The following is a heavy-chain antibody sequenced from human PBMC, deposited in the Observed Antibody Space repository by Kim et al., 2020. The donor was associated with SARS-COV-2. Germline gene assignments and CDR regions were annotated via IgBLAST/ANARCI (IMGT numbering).Heavy chain of an antibody. J-gene: IGHJ4*02. V-gene: IGHV4-39*01. Sequence: SETLSLTCTVSGGSISSSSYYWGWIRQPPGKGLEWIGSIYYSGSTYYNPSLKSRVTISVDTSKNQFSLKLSSVTAADTAVYYCASQDIVVADYWGQGTLVTVSS. CDR3: ASQDIVVADY. CDR1: GGSISSSSYY. CDR2: IYYSGST. D-gene: IGHD2-15*01.